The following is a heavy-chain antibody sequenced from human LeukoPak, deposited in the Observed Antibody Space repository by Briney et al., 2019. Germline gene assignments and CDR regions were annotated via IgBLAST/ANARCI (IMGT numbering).Heavy chain of an antibody. CDR3: AGIAANYYDSSGYYYPFDY. CDR1: GGSLSDYY. J-gene: IGHJ4*02. CDR2: INHSGST. Sequence: SETLSLTCAVYGGSLSDYYWSWIRQPPGKGLEWIGEINHSGSTNYNPSLKSRVTTSIHTSKNQFSLKLSSVTAADTAVYYCAGIAANYYDSSGYYYPFDYWGQGTLVTVSS. V-gene: IGHV4-34*01. D-gene: IGHD3-22*01.